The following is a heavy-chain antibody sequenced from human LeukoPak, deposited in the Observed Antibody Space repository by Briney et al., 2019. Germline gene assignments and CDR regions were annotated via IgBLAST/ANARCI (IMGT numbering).Heavy chain of an antibody. Sequence: PSETLSLTCTVSGGSISSGGYYWSWIRQHPGKGLEWIGYIYYSGSTYYNPSLKSRVTISVDTSKNQFSLKLSSVTAADTAVYYCARGGCSGGSCYCAYWGREPWSPSPQ. CDR1: GGSISSGGYY. V-gene: IGHV4-31*03. J-gene: IGHJ4*02. CDR3: ARGGCSGGSCYCAY. D-gene: IGHD2-15*01. CDR2: IYYSGST.